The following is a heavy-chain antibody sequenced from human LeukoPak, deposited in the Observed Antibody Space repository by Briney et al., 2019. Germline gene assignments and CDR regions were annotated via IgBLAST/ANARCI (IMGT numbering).Heavy chain of an antibody. CDR3: ARDWGYCGGDCYSDY. D-gene: IGHD2-21*02. Sequence: SETLSLTCTVSGGSISSGSYYWSWIRQPAGKGLEWIGRIYTGGSTNYNPSLKSRVTISVDTSKNQFSLKLSSVTAADTAVYYCARDWGYCGGDCYSDYWGQGTLVTVSS. V-gene: IGHV4-61*02. CDR2: IYTGGST. CDR1: GGSISSGSYY. J-gene: IGHJ4*02.